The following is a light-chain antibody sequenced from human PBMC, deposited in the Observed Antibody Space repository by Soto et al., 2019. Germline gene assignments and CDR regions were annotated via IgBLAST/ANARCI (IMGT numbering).Light chain of an antibody. J-gene: IGKJ2*01. CDR2: DAS. V-gene: IGKV1-5*01. CDR1: QSISSW. Sequence: DIQMTQSPSTLSASVGERVTITCRASQSISSWLAWYQQKPGKAPKLLIYDASSLESGVPSRFSGSGSGTEFTLTISSLQPDDFATYYCQQYNSYSYTFGQGTKLELK. CDR3: QQYNSYSYT.